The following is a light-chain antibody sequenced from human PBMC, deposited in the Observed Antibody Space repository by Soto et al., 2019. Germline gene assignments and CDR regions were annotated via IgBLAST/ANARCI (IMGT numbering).Light chain of an antibody. J-gene: IGKJ4*01. CDR3: LQHNSHPST. Sequence: DIPMTQSPSSLSASVGDRVTITCRASQGIRSDLTWYQQKLGKAPKRLITAASSLQSGVPSRFSGSGSGTEFTLTISGLQPEDLATYYCLQHNSHPSTFGGGTKVE. V-gene: IGKV1-17*01. CDR2: AAS. CDR1: QGIRSD.